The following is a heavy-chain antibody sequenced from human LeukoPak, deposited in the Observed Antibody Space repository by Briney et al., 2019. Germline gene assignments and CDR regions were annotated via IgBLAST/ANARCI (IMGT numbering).Heavy chain of an antibody. V-gene: IGHV4-39*01. CDR3: ARHRDGYFTNFDN. CDR2: LSYGGSP. J-gene: IGHJ4*02. Sequence: SETLSLTCTVSGGSISSSNYYWGWVRRPPGKGLEWIGSLSYGGSPYHNPSLKSRLTISVDTSKNQFSLKLRSVAAADTAVYYCARHRDGYFTNFDNWGQGTLVTVSS. CDR1: GGSISSSNYY. D-gene: IGHD3-3*01.